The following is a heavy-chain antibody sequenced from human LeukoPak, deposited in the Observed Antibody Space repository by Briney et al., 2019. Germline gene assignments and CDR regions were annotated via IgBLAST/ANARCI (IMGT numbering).Heavy chain of an antibody. CDR1: GFTFSSYW. Sequence: GGSLRLSCAASGFTFSSYWMSWVRQAPGKGLEWVANIKQDGSEKYYVDSVKGRFTISRDNAKNSLYLQMNSLRAEDTAVYYCARDEAAAGNYYCYYYMDVWGKGTTVTVSS. J-gene: IGHJ6*03. CDR3: ARDEAAAGNYYCYYYMDV. D-gene: IGHD6-13*01. V-gene: IGHV3-7*01. CDR2: IKQDGSEK.